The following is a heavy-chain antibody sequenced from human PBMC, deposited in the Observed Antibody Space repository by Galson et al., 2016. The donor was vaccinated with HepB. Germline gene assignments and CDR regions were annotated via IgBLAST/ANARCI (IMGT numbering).Heavy chain of an antibody. V-gene: IGHV3-30*18. CDR2: ISYDGSNK. D-gene: IGHD2-15*01. CDR1: GFTLSSYG. Sequence: SLRLSCAASGFTLSSYGMHWVRQAPGKGLEWVAVISYDGSNKYYADSVKGRFTISRDNSKNTLYLQMNSLRPEDTAVYYCAKEGCSGGSCYSYYYYGMDVWGQATTLTASS. J-gene: IGHJ6*02. CDR3: AKEGCSGGSCYSYYYYGMDV.